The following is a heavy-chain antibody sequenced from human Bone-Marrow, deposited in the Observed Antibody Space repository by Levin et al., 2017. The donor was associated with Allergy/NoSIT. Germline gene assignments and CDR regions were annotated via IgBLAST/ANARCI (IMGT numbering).Heavy chain of an antibody. CDR1: GESVSGYY. CDR3: AIGWGSCPALHT. D-gene: IGHD3-16*01. J-gene: IGHJ5*01. V-gene: IGHV4-34*10. Sequence: SQTLSLTCAVYGESVSGYYWTWIRQPPGKKLEWIGDIHESGSTSYSPSLKSRLSMTSDTSERQFSLKLTSVTAADTAVYYCAIGWGSCPALHTWGPGTRVTVTS. CDR2: IHESGST.